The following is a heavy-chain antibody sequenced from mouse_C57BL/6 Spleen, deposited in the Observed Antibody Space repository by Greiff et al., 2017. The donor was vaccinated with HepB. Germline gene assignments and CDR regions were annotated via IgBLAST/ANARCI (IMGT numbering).Heavy chain of an antibody. CDR1: GYSITSGYY. CDR3: ARDLYYDYDDYAMDY. CDR2: ISYDGSN. D-gene: IGHD2-4*01. V-gene: IGHV3-6*01. J-gene: IGHJ4*01. Sequence: EVQVVESGPGLVKPSQSLSLTCSVTGYSITSGYYWNWIRQFPGNKLEWMGYISYDGSNNYNPSLKNRISITRDTSKNQFFLKLNSVTTEDTATYYCARDLYYDYDDYAMDYWGQGTSVTVSS.